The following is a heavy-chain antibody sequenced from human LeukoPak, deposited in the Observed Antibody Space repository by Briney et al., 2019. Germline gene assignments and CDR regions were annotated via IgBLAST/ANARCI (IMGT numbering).Heavy chain of an antibody. Sequence: GASVKVSCKASGYTFTGYYIHWVRQAPGQGLEWMGWINAGNGNTKYPQKFQGRVTITRDTSASTAYMELSSLRSEDMAVYYCAREAPYCSGGSCYYMDVWGKGTTVTVSS. CDR3: AREAPYCSGGSCYYMDV. CDR1: GYTFTGYY. J-gene: IGHJ6*03. D-gene: IGHD2-15*01. V-gene: IGHV1-3*03. CDR2: INAGNGNT.